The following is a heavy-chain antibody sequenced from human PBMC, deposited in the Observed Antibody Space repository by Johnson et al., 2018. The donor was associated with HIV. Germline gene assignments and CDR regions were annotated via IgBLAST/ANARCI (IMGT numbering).Heavy chain of an antibody. Sequence: EQLVESGGGLVQPGGSLRLSCAASGFTFSSYAMWWVRQAPGKGLEWVSGISDSGGSTHYADAVKGRFTISSDNSKNTLYLQMNSLSDEDTAVYYCARGYILTGYSGAFDLWGQGTMVTVSS. CDR2: ISDSGGST. V-gene: IGHV3-23*04. CDR3: ARGYILTGYSGAFDL. CDR1: GFTFSSYA. D-gene: IGHD3-9*01. J-gene: IGHJ3*01.